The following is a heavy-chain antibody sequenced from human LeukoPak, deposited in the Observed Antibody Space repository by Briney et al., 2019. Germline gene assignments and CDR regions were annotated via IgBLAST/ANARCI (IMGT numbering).Heavy chain of an antibody. V-gene: IGHV3-53*01. Sequence: PRGSLRHSRAPSRFTVTINNTSTGCQAPGKGHEWVSVIYSGGSTYSADSVKCRFTISRDNSKNTLSLQMNSLRAEDTAVYYSGTVVPAAAYYLVYWGEGTLVTVSS. CDR2: IYSGGST. J-gene: IGHJ4*02. CDR3: GTVVPAAAYYLVY. CDR1: RFTVTINN. D-gene: IGHD2-2*01.